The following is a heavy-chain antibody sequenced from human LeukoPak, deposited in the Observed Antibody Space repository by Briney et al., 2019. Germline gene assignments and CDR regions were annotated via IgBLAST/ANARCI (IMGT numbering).Heavy chain of an antibody. CDR3: ARVSRGDWFDP. CDR2: IYYSGST. Sequence: SETLSLTCTVSGGSISSYYWSWIRQPPWKGLEWMGYIYYSGSTNYNPSLKSRVTISVDTSKNPFSLTLSSVTAADTAVYYCARVSRGDWFDPWGQGTLVTVSS. V-gene: IGHV4-59*01. D-gene: IGHD3-10*01. CDR1: GGSISSYY. J-gene: IGHJ5*02.